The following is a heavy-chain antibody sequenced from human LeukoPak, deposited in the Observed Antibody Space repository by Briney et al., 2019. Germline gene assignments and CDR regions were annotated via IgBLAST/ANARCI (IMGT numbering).Heavy chain of an antibody. J-gene: IGHJ4*02. V-gene: IGHV4-59*01. D-gene: IGHD2-2*01. CDR3: ARVPGPIVVVPAATDY. CDR2: IYYSGST. Sequence: SETLSLTCSVSGGSLRNYYWTWIRQSPGKGLEWIGYIYYSGSTNYNPSLESRVTISVDTSKNQFSLKLSSVTAADTAVYYCARVPGPIVVVPAATDYWGQGTLVTVSS. CDR1: GGSLRNYY.